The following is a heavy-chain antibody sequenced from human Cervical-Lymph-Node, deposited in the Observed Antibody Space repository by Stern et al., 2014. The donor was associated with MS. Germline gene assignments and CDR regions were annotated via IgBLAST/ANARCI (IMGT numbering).Heavy chain of an antibody. J-gene: IGHJ6*02. V-gene: IGHV1-2*06. Sequence: VQLVQAGAEVKKPGASEKVSCKASGYTFIDYFMHWVRQAPGQGPEWMGRISPNSGGTNYAQKFQGRVTMTRDTSISTAYMELNRLTSDDTAVYYCARQPYYYYYGMDVWGQGTTVTVSS. CDR3: ARQPYYYYYGMDV. CDR1: GYTFIDYF. CDR2: ISPNSGGT.